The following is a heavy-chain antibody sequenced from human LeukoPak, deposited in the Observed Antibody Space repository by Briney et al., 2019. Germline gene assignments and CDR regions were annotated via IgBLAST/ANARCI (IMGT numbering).Heavy chain of an antibody. CDR3: ARDYGDYGDY. J-gene: IGHJ4*02. V-gene: IGHV3-7*03. Sequence: PGGSLRLSCAASGFTFSSYWMNWARQAPGKGLEWVASINHNGNVNYYVDSVKGRFTISRDNAKNSLYLQMNSLRAEDTAVYYCARDYGDYGDYWGQGTLVTVSS. D-gene: IGHD4-17*01. CDR1: GFTFSSYW. CDR2: INHNGNVN.